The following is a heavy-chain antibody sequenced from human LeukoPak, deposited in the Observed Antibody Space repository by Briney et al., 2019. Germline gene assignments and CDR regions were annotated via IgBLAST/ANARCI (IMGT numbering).Heavy chain of an antibody. V-gene: IGHV5-51*01. CDR3: AKPVGTVAAQYDAFDI. J-gene: IGHJ3*02. D-gene: IGHD6-19*01. Sequence: GESLKISCKGSGYSFNSYCNGWVRQMPGKGLEWVGIIYPGDTDTRYSTSFQGQVTISSDKSSSTAYMQLSSLKASDTAMYYCAKPVGTVAAQYDAFDIWGQGTMVTASS. CDR1: GYSFNSYC. CDR2: IYPGDTDT.